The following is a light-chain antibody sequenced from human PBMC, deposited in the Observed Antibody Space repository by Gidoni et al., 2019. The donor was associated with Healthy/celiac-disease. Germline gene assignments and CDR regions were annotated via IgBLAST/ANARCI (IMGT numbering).Light chain of an antibody. V-gene: IGKV1-6*01. Sequence: AIQMTQSPSSLSASVGDRVTITCRASQGFRTDLGRYQQKPGKDPRRLIYAASSLQSGVPSRFSGSGSGTDFTLTISSLQPEDFAAYYCLQDYSYPFTVGAGTKVEFK. CDR2: AAS. CDR3: LQDYSYPFT. CDR1: QGFRTD. J-gene: IGKJ4*01.